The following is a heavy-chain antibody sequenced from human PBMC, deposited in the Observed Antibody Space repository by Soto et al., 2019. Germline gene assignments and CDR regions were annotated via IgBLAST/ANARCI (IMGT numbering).Heavy chain of an antibody. CDR1: RPSINSYY. J-gene: IGHJ3*02. D-gene: IGHD3-16*01. CDR2: IYYSGST. CDR3: ARRYVYGTFDI. V-gene: IGHV4-59*01. Sequence: PSATLSLTCTVSRPSINSYYWSWIRQPPGKGLQWIGYIYYSGSTKYNPSLKSRVSISVDTSKNQFSLKLSSVNAADTAVYFCARRYVYGTFDIWGQGTMVT.